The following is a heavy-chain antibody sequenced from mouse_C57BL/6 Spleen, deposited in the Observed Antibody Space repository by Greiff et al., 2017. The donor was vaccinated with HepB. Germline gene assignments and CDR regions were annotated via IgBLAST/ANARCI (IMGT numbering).Heavy chain of an antibody. CDR1: GYTFTSYW. Sequence: VKLQQPGAELVKPGASVKLSCKASGYTFTSYWMQWVKQRPGQGLEWIGEIDPSDSYTNYNQKFKGKATLTVDTSSSTAYMQLSSLTSEDSAVYYCARLLSDYFDYWGQGTTLTVSS. CDR3: ARLLSDYFDY. D-gene: IGHD1-1*01. V-gene: IGHV1-50*01. J-gene: IGHJ2*01. CDR2: IDPSDSYT.